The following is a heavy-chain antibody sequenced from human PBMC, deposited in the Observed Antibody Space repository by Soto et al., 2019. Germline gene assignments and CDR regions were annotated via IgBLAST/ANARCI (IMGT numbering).Heavy chain of an antibody. J-gene: IGHJ4*02. CDR3: ARASSSSSAADY. CDR1: GESISSGGYY. CDR2: IYDSERA. D-gene: IGHD6-6*01. V-gene: IGHV4-31*01. Sequence: QVQLQESGPGLVKPSQTLSLTCSVSGESISSGGYYWSWIRHHPGKGLEWIGYIYDSERAYYNPSLKSLFTISMDTSKNHFAMRLSSVTAADTAVYYCARASSSSSAADYWGQGTLATVSS.